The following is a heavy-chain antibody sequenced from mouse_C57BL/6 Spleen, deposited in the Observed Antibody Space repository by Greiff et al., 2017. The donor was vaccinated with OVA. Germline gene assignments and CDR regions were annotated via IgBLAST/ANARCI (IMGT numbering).Heavy chain of an antibody. V-gene: IGHV1-22*01. Sequence: VQLQQSGPELVKPGASVKMSCKASGYTFTDYNMHWVKQSHGKSLEWIGYINPNNGGTSYNQKFKGKATLTVNKSSSTAYMELSSLTAEDSAVYYRARRPKLGRDAMDYWGQGTSVTVSS. J-gene: IGHJ4*01. CDR3: ARRPKLGRDAMDY. D-gene: IGHD4-1*01. CDR2: INPNNGGT. CDR1: GYTFTDYN.